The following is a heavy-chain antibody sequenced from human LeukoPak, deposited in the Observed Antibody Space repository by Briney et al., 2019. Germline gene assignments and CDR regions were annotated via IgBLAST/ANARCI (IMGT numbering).Heavy chain of an antibody. V-gene: IGHV4-39*01. J-gene: IGHJ5*02. Sequence: SETLSLTCTVSGGSISSSSYYWGWIRQPPGKGLEWIGSIYYSGSTYYNPSLKSRVTISVDTSKNQFSLKLSSVTAADTAVHYCARGIIAAAGTYNWFDPWGQGTLVTVSS. CDR2: IYYSGST. D-gene: IGHD6-13*01. CDR3: ARGIIAAAGTYNWFDP. CDR1: GGSISSSSYY.